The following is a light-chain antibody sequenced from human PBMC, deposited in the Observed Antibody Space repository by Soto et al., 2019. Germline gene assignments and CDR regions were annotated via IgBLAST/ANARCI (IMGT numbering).Light chain of an antibody. CDR3: SSYAGSNALV. CDR1: SSDVGAFNY. Sequence: QSALTQPPSASGSPGQSVTISCTGTSSDVGAFNYVSWYQQHPVKAPKLMIYEVSKRPSGVPDRFSGSKSGNTASLTVSGLQAEDEADYYFSSYAGSNALVFGGGTKVTVL. J-gene: IGLJ2*01. V-gene: IGLV2-8*01. CDR2: EVS.